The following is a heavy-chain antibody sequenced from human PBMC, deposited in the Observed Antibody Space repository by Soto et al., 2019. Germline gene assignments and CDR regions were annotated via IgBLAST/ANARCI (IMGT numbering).Heavy chain of an antibody. V-gene: IGHV4-39*02. Sequence: SETLSLTCSVSGGSINYNSYYWGWIRQPPGKGLEWVGGIFYTGTTYYSPSLKDRVTISVDTSKNSFSLNLTTVTAADTAVYFCARLVVVAPVANAWGQGTLVTVSS. CDR3: ARLVVVAPVANA. CDR1: GGSINYNSYY. CDR2: IFYTGTT. J-gene: IGHJ5*02. D-gene: IGHD2-2*01.